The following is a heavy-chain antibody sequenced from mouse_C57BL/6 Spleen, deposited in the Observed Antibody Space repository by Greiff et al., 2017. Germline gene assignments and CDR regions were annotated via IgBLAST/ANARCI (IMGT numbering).Heavy chain of an antibody. CDR3: ARRGTVAHFDY. CDR1: GYTFTSYW. CDR2: IDPSDSET. J-gene: IGHJ2*01. Sequence: QVQLQQPGAELVRPGSSVKLSCKASGYTFTSYWMHWVKQRPIQGLEWIGNIDPSDSETHYNQKFKDKATLTVDKSSSTAYMQLSSLTSEDSAVYYCARRGTVAHFDYWGQGTTLTVSS. D-gene: IGHD1-1*01. V-gene: IGHV1-52*01.